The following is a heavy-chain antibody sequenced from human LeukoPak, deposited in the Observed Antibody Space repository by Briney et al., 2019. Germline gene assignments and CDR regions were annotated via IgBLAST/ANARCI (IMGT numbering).Heavy chain of an antibody. V-gene: IGHV1-18*01. J-gene: IGHJ5*02. CDR3: ARTFPGIAVATGDWFDP. D-gene: IGHD6-13*01. Sequence: ASVKVSCKASGYTFTSYNINWVRQAPGQGLEWMGWISAYNGNTNYAQKLQGRVTMTTDTSTSTAYMELRSLRSDDTAVYYCARTFPGIAVATGDWFDPWGQGTLVTVSS. CDR2: ISAYNGNT. CDR1: GYTFTSYN.